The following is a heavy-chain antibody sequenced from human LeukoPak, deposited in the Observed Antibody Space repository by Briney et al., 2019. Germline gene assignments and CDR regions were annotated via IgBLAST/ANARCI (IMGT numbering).Heavy chain of an antibody. J-gene: IGHJ4*02. CDR3: ARVPRFRGFGFVATLDYFDY. Sequence: PGGSLRLSCAASGFTFSSYWMSWVRQAPGKGLEWVANIKQDGSEKYYVDSVKGRFTISRDNAKNSLYLQMNSLRAEDTAVYYCARVPRFRGFGFVATLDYFDYWGREPWSPSPQ. V-gene: IGHV3-7*01. CDR2: IKQDGSEK. CDR1: GFTFSSYW. D-gene: IGHD5-12*01.